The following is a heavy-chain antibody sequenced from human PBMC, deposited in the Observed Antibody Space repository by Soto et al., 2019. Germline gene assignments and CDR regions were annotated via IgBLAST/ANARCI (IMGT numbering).Heavy chain of an antibody. CDR3: ASCLTGATRYYYYGMDV. CDR2: IYYSGST. V-gene: IGHV4-61*01. Sequence: QVQLQESGPGLVKPSETLSLTCTVSGGSVSSGSYYWSWIRQPPGKGLEWIGYIYYSGSTNYNPSLKSRVTISVDTSKNQFSLKLSSVTAADTAVYYCASCLTGATRYYYYGMDVWGQGTTVTVSS. D-gene: IGHD1-26*01. CDR1: GGSVSSGSYY. J-gene: IGHJ6*02.